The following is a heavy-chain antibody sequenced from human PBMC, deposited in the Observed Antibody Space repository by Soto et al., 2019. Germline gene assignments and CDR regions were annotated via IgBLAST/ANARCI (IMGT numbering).Heavy chain of an antibody. Sequence: QVQLLQSGAEVKRPGSSVKVSSKASGYTFTFYSITWVRKAPGLGLEWMGRINPILSMSNYAQRFQGRVTMTADKSTSTAYMELSSLRSEDTAIYYCASSYGSGYRAFDYWGQGALVTVSS. D-gene: IGHD3-10*01. CDR2: INPILSMS. CDR3: ASSYGSGYRAFDY. J-gene: IGHJ4*02. CDR1: GYTFTFYS. V-gene: IGHV1-69*02.